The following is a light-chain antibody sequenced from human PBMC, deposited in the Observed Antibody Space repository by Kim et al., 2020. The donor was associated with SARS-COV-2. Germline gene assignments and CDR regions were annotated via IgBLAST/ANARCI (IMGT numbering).Light chain of an antibody. V-gene: IGLV7-43*01. J-gene: IGLJ3*02. CDR1: TGTVTSDYY. CDR3: LLYHGGTQV. Sequence: PGGTVTRTCASSTGTVTSDYYPNWVQQKPGQAPRALIYSTNNRHSCTPARFSGSRLGGKAALTLSGVQPEDEADYYCLLYHGGTQVFGGGTQLTVL. CDR2: STN.